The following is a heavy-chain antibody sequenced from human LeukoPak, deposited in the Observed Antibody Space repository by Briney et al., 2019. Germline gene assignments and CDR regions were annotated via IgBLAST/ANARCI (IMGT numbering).Heavy chain of an antibody. CDR2: IYYSGST. Sequence: SETLSLTCTVSGGSISTYYWSWIRQPPGKGLEWIGYIYYSGSTNYNPSLKGRVTISVGTSKNQFSLKLSSVTAADTAVYYCARESTVVDDYYYYGMDVWGQGTTVTVSS. J-gene: IGHJ6*02. CDR3: ARESTVVDDYYYYGMDV. D-gene: IGHD3-22*01. CDR1: GGSISTYY. V-gene: IGHV4-59*01.